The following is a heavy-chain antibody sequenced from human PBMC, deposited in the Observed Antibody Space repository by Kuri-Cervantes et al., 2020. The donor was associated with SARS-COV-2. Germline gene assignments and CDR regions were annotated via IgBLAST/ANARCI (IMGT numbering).Heavy chain of an antibody. CDR1: GGSFSGYY. V-gene: IGHV4-34*01. CDR2: INHSGST. J-gene: IGHJ6*03. D-gene: IGHD2/OR15-2a*01. Sequence: GSLRLSCAVYGGSFSGYYWSWIRQPPGKGLEWIGEINHSGSTNYNPSLKSRVTISVDTSKNQFSLKLSSVTAADTAVYYRARVNIELVLPTPQVYFYMDVWGKGTTVTVSS. CDR3: ARVNIELVLPTPQVYFYMDV.